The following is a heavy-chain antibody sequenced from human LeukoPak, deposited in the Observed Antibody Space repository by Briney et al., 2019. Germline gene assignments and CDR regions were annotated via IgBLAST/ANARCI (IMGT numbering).Heavy chain of an antibody. CDR3: ARAGREQPALDY. V-gene: IGHV3-74*01. D-gene: IGHD1-26*01. CDR2: INSDGSST. Sequence: GGSLRLSCAASGFTFSSYWMHWVRQAPGKGLVWVSRINSDGSSTSYADSVKGRFTISRDNAKNSLYLQMNSLRAEDTAVYYCARAGREQPALDYWGQGTLVTVSS. CDR1: GFTFSSYW. J-gene: IGHJ4*02.